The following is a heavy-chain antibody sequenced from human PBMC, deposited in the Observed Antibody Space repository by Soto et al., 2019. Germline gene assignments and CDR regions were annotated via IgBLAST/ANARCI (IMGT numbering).Heavy chain of an antibody. J-gene: IGHJ4*02. Sequence: QVQLVQSGAEVKKPGSSVKVSCKASGGSFTRNTICWVRQAPGQGLEWMGRIIPILDVANYAQKFQGRVTITADKSTSTAYMELNSLNSDDTAVYYCGRYCSGKTCNFDSWGQGTLVIVSS. CDR3: GRYCSGKTCNFDS. D-gene: IGHD6-25*01. CDR1: GGSFTRNT. V-gene: IGHV1-69*02. CDR2: IIPILDVA.